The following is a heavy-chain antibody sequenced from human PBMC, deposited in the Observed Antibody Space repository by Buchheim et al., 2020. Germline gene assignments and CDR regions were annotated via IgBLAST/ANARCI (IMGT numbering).Heavy chain of an antibody. J-gene: IGHJ4*02. V-gene: IGHV3-23*01. CDR3: AISGRPYFYGGNLDY. Sequence: EVQLLESGGGLVQPGGSLRLSCAVSGCTFSSYAMTWVRQAPGKGLEWVSTISGSGTSTYYADSVKGRFTISRDKSKKTLYLQMHSLRVEDTAVYYCAISGRPYFYGGNLDYWGQGT. CDR1: GCTFSSYA. CDR2: ISGSGTST. D-gene: IGHD4-23*01.